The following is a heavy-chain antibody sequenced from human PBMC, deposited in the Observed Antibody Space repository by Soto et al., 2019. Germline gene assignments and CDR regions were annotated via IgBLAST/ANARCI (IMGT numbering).Heavy chain of an antibody. CDR3: ASSVHYFGSGSYYGAPYYNYGMDV. Sequence: ASVKVSCKASGYTFTGYYMHWVRQAPGQGLEWMGWINPNSGGTNYAQKFQGWVTMTRDTSISTAYMELSRLRSDDTAVYYCASSVHYFGSGSYYGAPYYNYGMDVLGQGSAVTLSS. CDR1: GYTFTGYY. D-gene: IGHD3-10*01. CDR2: INPNSGGT. V-gene: IGHV1-2*04. J-gene: IGHJ6*02.